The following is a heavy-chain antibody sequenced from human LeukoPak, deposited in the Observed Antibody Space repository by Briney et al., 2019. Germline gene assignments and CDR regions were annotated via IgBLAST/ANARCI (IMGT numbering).Heavy chain of an antibody. D-gene: IGHD5-18*01. Sequence: GGSLLLSCTVSGFPFGDHAMSWVRPAPGKGLEWVGFIRSKTYGGTTEYAASVKGRFIISRDDSTSIAYLQMNSLKTEDTAVYYCTRGPIQLWLYHGMDVWGQGTTVTVSS. CDR2: IRSKTYGGTT. V-gene: IGHV3-49*04. CDR3: TRGPIQLWLYHGMDV. CDR1: GFPFGDHA. J-gene: IGHJ6*02.